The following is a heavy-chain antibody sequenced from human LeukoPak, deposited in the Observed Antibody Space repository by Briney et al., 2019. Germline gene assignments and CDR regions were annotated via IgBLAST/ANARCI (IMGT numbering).Heavy chain of an antibody. V-gene: IGHV4-30-2*01. D-gene: IGHD2-2*01. Sequence: SETLSLTCTVSGGSISSGGYYWSWIRQPPGKGLEWIGYIYHSGSTYYNPSLKSRVTISVDRSKNQFSLKLSSVTAADTAVYYCARGGSSQLLYDHLHFDYWGQGTLVTVSS. CDR3: ARGGSSQLLYDHLHFDY. CDR2: IYHSGST. J-gene: IGHJ4*02. CDR1: GGSISSGGYY.